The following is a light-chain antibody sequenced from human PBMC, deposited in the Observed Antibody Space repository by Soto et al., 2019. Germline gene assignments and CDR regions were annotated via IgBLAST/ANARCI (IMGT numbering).Light chain of an antibody. CDR1: QSVNSRF. J-gene: IGKJ2*01. Sequence: EIVLTRSPGTLSLSPGESATLSCRASQSVNSRFLAWYQHKPGQAPRLLIYAASTRATGIPDRFSGSASGTDFTLTISRLEPEDFAVYYCQQYGDSPPNTFGQGTKLEIK. CDR2: AAS. CDR3: QQYGDSPPNT. V-gene: IGKV3-20*01.